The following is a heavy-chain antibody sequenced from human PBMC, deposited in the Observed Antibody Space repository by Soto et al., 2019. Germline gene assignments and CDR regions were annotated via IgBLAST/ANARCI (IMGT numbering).Heavy chain of an antibody. J-gene: IGHJ4*02. V-gene: IGHV3-23*01. CDR3: AKGSIEYSASVDN. CDR2: ISARGGSS. CDR1: GFSFSSYA. Sequence: DVHLLESGGGLVQPGGSLRLSCAASGFSFSSYAMVWVRQAPGKGLEWVAVISARGGSSYFADSVKGRFTLSRDNSKNVLSLEMNGLRAEDTAIYFCAKGSIEYSASVDNWGQGTLVVVSS. D-gene: IGHD5-12*01.